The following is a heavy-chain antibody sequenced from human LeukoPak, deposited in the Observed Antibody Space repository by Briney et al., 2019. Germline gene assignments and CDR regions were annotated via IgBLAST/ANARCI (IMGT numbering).Heavy chain of an antibody. CDR1: GYTFTSYD. V-gene: IGHV1-8*01. Sequence: ASVKVPCKASGYTFTSYDINWVRQATGQGLEWMGWMNPNSGNTGYPQKFQGRVTMTRNTSISTAYMELSSLRSEDTAVYYCARADSSGYNWFDPWGQGTLVTVSS. CDR3: ARADSSGYNWFDP. J-gene: IGHJ5*02. CDR2: MNPNSGNT. D-gene: IGHD3-22*01.